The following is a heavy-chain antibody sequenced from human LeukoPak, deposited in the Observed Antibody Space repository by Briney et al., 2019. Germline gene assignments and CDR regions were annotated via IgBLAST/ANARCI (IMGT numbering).Heavy chain of an antibody. CDR1: GFTFSSYA. D-gene: IGHD3-22*01. CDR2: ISGSGGST. V-gene: IGHV3-23*01. J-gene: IGHJ4*02. CDR3: AKDRGRYYDSSGYYWGYYFDS. Sequence: GGSLRLSCAASGFTFSSYAMSWVRQAPGKGLEWVSAISGSGGSTYYADSVKGRFTISKDKSKNTLYLQMSSLRAEDTAVYYCAKDRGRYYDSSGYYWGYYFDSWGQGILVTVST.